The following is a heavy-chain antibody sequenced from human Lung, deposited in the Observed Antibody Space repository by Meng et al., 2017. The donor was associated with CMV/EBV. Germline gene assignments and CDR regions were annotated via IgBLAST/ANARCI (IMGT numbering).Heavy chain of an antibody. CDR2: INSDGSST. Sequence: GGSLRLXCAASGFTFSSYWMHWVRQAPGKGLVWVSRINSDGSSTSYADSVKGRFTISRDNAKNTLYLQMNSLRAEDTAAYYCARDKVRYYDFWSGYGGMDVWGQGTTVTVSS. V-gene: IGHV3-74*01. CDR3: ARDKVRYYDFWSGYGGMDV. J-gene: IGHJ6*02. D-gene: IGHD3-3*01. CDR1: GFTFSSYW.